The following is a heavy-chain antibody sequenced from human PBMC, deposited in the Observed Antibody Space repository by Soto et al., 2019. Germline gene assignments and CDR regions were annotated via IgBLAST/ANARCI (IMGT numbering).Heavy chain of an antibody. CDR1: GYTFTSYD. CDR2: MNPNSGNT. CDR3: ARGPLDSTVTTWGYYYYYYMDV. Sequence: ASVKVSCKASGYTFTSYDINWVRQATGQGLEWMGWMNPNSGNTGYAQKFQGRVTMTRNTSISTAYMELSSLRSEDTAVYYCARGPLDSTVTTWGYYYYYYMDVWGKGTTVTVSS. D-gene: IGHD4-17*01. V-gene: IGHV1-8*01. J-gene: IGHJ6*03.